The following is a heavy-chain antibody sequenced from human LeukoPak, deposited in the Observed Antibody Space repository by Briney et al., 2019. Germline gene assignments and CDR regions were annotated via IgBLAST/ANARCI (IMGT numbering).Heavy chain of an antibody. D-gene: IGHD3-9*01. CDR1: GFPFSSHV. V-gene: IGHV3-48*02. CDR3: ARDYDWAFDF. Sequence: GGSLRLSCAASGFPFSSHVLSWVRQAPGKGLEWIAYINHNGEAIYYPDFVKGRFIISRDNAKNSLFLQMNDLRDEDTAVYYCARDYDWAFDFWGQGTRVTGSS. CDR2: INHNGEAI. J-gene: IGHJ4*02.